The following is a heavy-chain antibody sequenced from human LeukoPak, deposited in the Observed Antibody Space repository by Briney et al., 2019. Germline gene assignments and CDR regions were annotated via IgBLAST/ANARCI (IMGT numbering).Heavy chain of an antibody. V-gene: IGHV3-74*01. J-gene: IGHJ4*02. CDR2: INGDGSNT. Sequence: GGSLRLSCAASGFTFSMYWMYWVRQAPGKGLVWVSRINGDGSNTGYADSVRGRFTVSGDNARNTLYLQVNSLRGEDTALYYCARDRNSSPADWGQRTLVTVSS. D-gene: IGHD4-11*01. CDR3: ARDRNSSPAD. CDR1: GFTFSMYW.